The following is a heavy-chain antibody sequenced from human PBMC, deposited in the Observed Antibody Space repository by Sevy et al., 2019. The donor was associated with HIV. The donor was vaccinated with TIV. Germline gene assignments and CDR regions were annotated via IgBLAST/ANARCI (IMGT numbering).Heavy chain of an antibody. Sequence: SETLSLTCNVSGYSISSGYYWGWIRQPPGKGLEWIGNINHSGNTFYKPSLKSRITISVDTSKNQFSLKLSSVTAADTAVYYCARDVGYFDWLSPFDYWGQGALVTVSS. J-gene: IGHJ4*02. V-gene: IGHV4-38-2*02. CDR1: GYSISSGYY. CDR2: INHSGNT. D-gene: IGHD3-9*01. CDR3: ARDVGYFDWLSPFDY.